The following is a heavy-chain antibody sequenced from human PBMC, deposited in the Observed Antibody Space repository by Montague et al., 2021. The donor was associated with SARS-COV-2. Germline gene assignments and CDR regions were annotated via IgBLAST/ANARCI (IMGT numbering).Heavy chain of an antibody. CDR1: GGSISSSSYY. D-gene: IGHD2-8*01. CDR3: ATITLGYCTNGVCQPPDY. V-gene: IGHV4-39*01. CDR2: IYYSGST. J-gene: IGHJ4*02. Sequence: SETLSLTCTVSGGSISSSSYYWGWLRQPPGKGLEWIGSIYYSGSTYSNPSLQSRVTISVATSKNQFSLKLSSVTAADTAVYYCATITLGYCTNGVCQPPDYWGQGTLVTVSS.